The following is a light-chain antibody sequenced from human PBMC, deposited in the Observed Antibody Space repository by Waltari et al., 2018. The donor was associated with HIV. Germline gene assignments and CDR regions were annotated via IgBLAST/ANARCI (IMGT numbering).Light chain of an antibody. CDR2: WAS. CDR3: QQYYSTPWT. CDR1: QTDLYCDYHTNY. J-gene: IGKJ1*01. Sequence: NVITQAPDSLAHSLGVTAANNYKSQQTDLYCDYHTNYLSWYQHKPGQPPKLLIYWASTRQSGIPDRFSGSGSGTDLTLTISSLQAEDVAVYICQQYYSTPWTFGQGTEVEVK. V-gene: IGKV4-1*01.